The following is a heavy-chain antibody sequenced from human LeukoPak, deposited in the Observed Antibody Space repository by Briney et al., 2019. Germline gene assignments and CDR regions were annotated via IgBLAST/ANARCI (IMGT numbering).Heavy chain of an antibody. CDR2: ISGSGGST. Sequence: GGSLRLSCAASGFTFSSYAMSWVRQAPGKGLEWVSAISGSGGSTYYADSVKGRFTISRDNAKNSLYLQMNSLRAEDTAVYYCAREDLSVVRGAHLGGFDYWGQGTLVTVSS. CDR3: AREDLSVVRGAHLGGFDY. CDR1: GFTFSSYA. J-gene: IGHJ4*02. V-gene: IGHV3-23*01. D-gene: IGHD3-10*01.